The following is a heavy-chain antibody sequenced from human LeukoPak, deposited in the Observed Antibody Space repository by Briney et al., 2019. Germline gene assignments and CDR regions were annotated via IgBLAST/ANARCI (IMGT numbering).Heavy chain of an antibody. D-gene: IGHD4-17*01. V-gene: IGHV4-31*03. J-gene: IGHJ4*02. CDR1: GGSISSGGYY. Sequence: PSETLSLTCTVSGGSISSGGYYWSWIRQHPGKGLEWIGYIYYSGSTYYNPSLKSRVTISVDTSKNQFSLKLSSATAADTAVYYCARDEYGDEGLVYWGQGTLVTVSS. CDR3: ARDEYGDEGLVY. CDR2: IYYSGST.